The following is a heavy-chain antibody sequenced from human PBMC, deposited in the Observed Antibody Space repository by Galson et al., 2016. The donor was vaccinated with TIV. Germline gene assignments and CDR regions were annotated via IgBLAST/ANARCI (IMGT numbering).Heavy chain of an antibody. D-gene: IGHD2-2*01. CDR1: GYSISSGYY. V-gene: IGHV4-38-2*02. J-gene: IGHJ6*02. Sequence: LSLTCTVSGYSISSGYYWGWIRQPPGKGLEWIGNIYHTGSTYSNPSLRSRLTMSVDTSKNQFSLILNSVTAADTAVYYCARDCTSTTCHYYYYGNDVRGQATTVTVSS. CDR3: ARDCTSTTCHYYYYGNDV. CDR2: IYHTGST.